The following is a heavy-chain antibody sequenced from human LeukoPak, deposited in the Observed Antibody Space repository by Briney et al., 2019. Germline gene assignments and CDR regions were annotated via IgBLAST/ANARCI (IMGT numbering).Heavy chain of an antibody. V-gene: IGHV3-11*03. D-gene: IGHD5-12*01. CDR1: GFTFSDYY. Sequence: GGSLRLSCAASGFTFSDYYMSWIRQAPGKGLEWVSYISSTSSYTNYADSVKGRFTISRDNAKNSLHLQMNSLRAEDTAVYYCARSFGWLPGGMWGPGTLVTVSS. J-gene: IGHJ4*02. CDR3: ARSFGWLPGGM. CDR2: ISSTSSYT.